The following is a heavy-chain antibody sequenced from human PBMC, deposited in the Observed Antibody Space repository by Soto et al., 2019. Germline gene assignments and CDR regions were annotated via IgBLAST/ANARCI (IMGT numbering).Heavy chain of an antibody. Sequence: GGSLRLSCAASGFSFESYGMHWVRQAPGKGLEWVAAIWFDGSDRKYVDYVKGRFTISRDNSKNTVFLQMTSLSAEDTAVYYFLRGNGYTYGPFYNWGQGTLVTVSS. CDR1: GFSFESYG. V-gene: IGHV3-33*01. CDR3: LRGNGYTYGPFYN. CDR2: IWFDGSDR. J-gene: IGHJ4*02. D-gene: IGHD5-18*01.